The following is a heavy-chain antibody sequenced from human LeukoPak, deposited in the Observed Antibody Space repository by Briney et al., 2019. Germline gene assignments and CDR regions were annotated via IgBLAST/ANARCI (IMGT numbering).Heavy chain of an antibody. D-gene: IGHD4-17*01. J-gene: IGHJ4*02. Sequence: ASVKVSCKVSGYTLTELSMHWVRQAPGKGLEWMGGFDPEDGETIYAQKFQGRVTMTEDASTDTAYMELSSLRSEDTAVYYCATIYGDYFFFDYWDQGTLVTVSS. CDR3: ATIYGDYFFFDY. CDR1: GYTLTELS. CDR2: FDPEDGET. V-gene: IGHV1-24*01.